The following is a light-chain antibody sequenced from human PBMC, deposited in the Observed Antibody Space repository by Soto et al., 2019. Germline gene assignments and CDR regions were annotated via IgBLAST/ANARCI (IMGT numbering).Light chain of an antibody. CDR1: QTLSSRH. J-gene: IGKJ1*01. Sequence: VLTQSPGTLSFSPGERATLSCRACQTLSSRHLAWYQQKPGQAPRLLIYGSSSRATDIPDRFSGSGSGTDFTLTISTLEPEDFAIYYCQQYGYSRTFGQGTKVDIK. CDR3: QQYGYSRT. V-gene: IGKV3-20*01. CDR2: GSS.